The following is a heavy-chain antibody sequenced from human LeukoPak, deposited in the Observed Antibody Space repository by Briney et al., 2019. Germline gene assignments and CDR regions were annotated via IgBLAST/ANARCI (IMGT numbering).Heavy chain of an antibody. V-gene: IGHV3-49*04. CDR2: IRSKAYGGTT. CDR3: IRDYCDYKGDY. CDR1: GFTFGDYA. D-gene: IGHD4-17*01. J-gene: IGHJ4*02. Sequence: GGSLRLSCAASGFTFGDYAVIWVRQAPGKGLEWVGFIRSKAYGGTTEYAASVKGRFTISRDDSKSSAYLQMNSLKTEDTAVYYCIRDYCDYKGDYWGQGTLVTVSS.